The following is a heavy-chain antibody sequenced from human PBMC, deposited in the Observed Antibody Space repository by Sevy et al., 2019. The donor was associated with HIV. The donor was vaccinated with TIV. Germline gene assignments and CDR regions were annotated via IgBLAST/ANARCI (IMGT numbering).Heavy chain of an antibody. CDR3: VGYCSVSSCYSGAFDI. J-gene: IGHJ3*02. CDR2: IEQDVSER. D-gene: IGHD2-15*01. Sequence: GGSLRLSCAVSGFTFSNYWMSWVRQAPGKGLEWVATIEQDVSERNYVNSVKGRLTISRDNARNSLYLQMNSLRSVDTAVYYCVGYCSVSSCYSGAFDIWGQGTMVTVSS. CDR1: GFTFSNYW. V-gene: IGHV3-7*01.